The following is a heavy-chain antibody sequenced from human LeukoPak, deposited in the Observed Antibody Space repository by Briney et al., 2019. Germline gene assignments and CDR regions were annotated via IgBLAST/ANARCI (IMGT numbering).Heavy chain of an antibody. Sequence: SETLSLTCTVPGXSISAYYWTWIRQPPGKGLEWIGYIYYSGSTNYNPSLKSRVTISVDTSKNQFSLKLSSVTAADTAVYYCATIAGSSSYWGQGTLVTVSS. CDR2: IYYSGST. J-gene: IGHJ4*02. CDR1: GXSISAYY. V-gene: IGHV4-59*08. D-gene: IGHD6-6*01. CDR3: ATIAGSSSY.